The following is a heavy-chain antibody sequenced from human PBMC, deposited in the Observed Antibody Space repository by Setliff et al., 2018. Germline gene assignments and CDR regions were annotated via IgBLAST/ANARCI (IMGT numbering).Heavy chain of an antibody. D-gene: IGHD1-26*01. V-gene: IGHV3-20*04. CDR1: GFTFDDFG. CDR2: IHWNGGST. J-gene: IGHJ4*02. Sequence: GSLRLSCAASGFTFDDFGMSWVRQAPGKGLEWVSGIHWNGGSTDYADSGKGRFTISRDISRNTVFLDMNSLKAEDTAVYYCARQMGTSETYPKWGQGTPVTVSS. CDR3: ARQMGTSETYPK.